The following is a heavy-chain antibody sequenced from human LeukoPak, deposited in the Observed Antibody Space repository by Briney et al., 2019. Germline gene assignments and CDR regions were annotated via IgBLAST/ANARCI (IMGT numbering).Heavy chain of an antibody. CDR3: ARVSSSWYQDWYFDL. CDR1: GVSISSYY. Sequence: SETLSLTCTVSGVSISSYYWSWIRQPPGKGLEWIGYIYYSGSTNYKPSLKSRVTMSVDTSKNQFSLKLSSVTAADTAVYYCARVSSSWYQDWYFDLWGRGTLVTVSS. CDR2: IYYSGST. D-gene: IGHD6-13*01. J-gene: IGHJ2*01. V-gene: IGHV4-59*12.